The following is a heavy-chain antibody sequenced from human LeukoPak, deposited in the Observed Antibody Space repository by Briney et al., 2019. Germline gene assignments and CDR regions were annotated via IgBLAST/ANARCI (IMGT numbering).Heavy chain of an antibody. V-gene: IGHV3-30*18. Sequence: GRSLRLSCAASGFTFSSYGMHWVRQAPGKGLEWVAVISYDGSNKYYADSVKGRFTISRDNSKNTLYLQMNSLRAEDTAAYYCAKDSGSGSYSTFDYWGQGTLVTVS. CDR3: AKDSGSGSYSTFDY. J-gene: IGHJ4*02. D-gene: IGHD3-10*01. CDR1: GFTFSSYG. CDR2: ISYDGSNK.